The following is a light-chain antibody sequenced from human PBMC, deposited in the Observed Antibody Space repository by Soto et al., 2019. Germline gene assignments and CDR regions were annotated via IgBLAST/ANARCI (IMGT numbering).Light chain of an antibody. CDR3: CSYTTSNTRQIV. J-gene: IGLJ1*01. V-gene: IGLV2-14*01. Sequence: QSVLTQPASVSGSPGQSITISCTGTSSDVGGYNYVSWYQQHPGKAPKFMIYDVSNRPSGVSNRFSGSKSGNTASLTISGLQAEDEADYYCCSYTTSNTRQIVFGTVTNVTVL. CDR2: DVS. CDR1: SSDVGGYNY.